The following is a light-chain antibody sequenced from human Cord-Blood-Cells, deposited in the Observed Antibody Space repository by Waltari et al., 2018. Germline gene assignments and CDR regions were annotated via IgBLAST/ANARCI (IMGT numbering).Light chain of an antibody. V-gene: IGLV2-23*01. J-gene: IGLJ3*02. CDR3: CSYAGSSTLV. CDR2: EGS. CDR1: SSDVGSYNL. Sequence: QSALTKPASVSGSPGQSITISCTGTSSDVGSYNLVFLYQQHPGKAPKLMIYEGSKRPSGVSNRFSGSKSGNTASLTISGLQAEDEADYYCCSYAGSSTLVFGGGPKLTVL.